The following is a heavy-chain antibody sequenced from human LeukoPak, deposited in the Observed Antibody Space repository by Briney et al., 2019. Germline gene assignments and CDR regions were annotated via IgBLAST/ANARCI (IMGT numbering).Heavy chain of an antibody. CDR2: ISGSGTGT. V-gene: IGHV3-23*01. Sequence: GGSLRLSCAASGFTFSGYAMSWVRQAPGKGLEWVSSISGSGTGTYYADSVKGRFTISRDNSKNTLYLQMNSLRAEDTAVYYCAKEKPFCSGGSCYLVGYFDYWGQGTLVTVSS. D-gene: IGHD2-15*01. J-gene: IGHJ4*02. CDR1: GFTFSGYA. CDR3: AKEKPFCSGGSCYLVGYFDY.